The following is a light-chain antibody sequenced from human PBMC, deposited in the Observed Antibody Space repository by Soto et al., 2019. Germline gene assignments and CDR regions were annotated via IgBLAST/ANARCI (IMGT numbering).Light chain of an antibody. V-gene: IGKV1-27*01. CDR2: GAS. J-gene: IGKJ5*01. CDR3: QNYHLALGT. Sequence: DIQMTQSPSSLSASVGDTVTITCRASQDIINHLAWYQQRPGKVPNLLIYGASTLHSGVPSRFRGSGSGTHFTLTISSLQPEDVATYSFQNYHLALGTFGQGTRLEIK. CDR1: QDIINH.